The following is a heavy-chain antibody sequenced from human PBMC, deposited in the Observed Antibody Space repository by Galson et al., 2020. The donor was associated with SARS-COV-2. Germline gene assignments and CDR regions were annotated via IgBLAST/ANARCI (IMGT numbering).Heavy chain of an antibody. D-gene: IGHD4-17*01. CDR3: AKDRGNDYGDQFDF. CDR2: ISGGGGST. J-gene: IGHJ4*02. V-gene: IGHV3-23*01. CDR1: GFTFSRYA. Sequence: GGSLRLSCAASGFTFSRYALAWVRQAPGKGLEWFSGISGGGGSTYYVDSVKGRFTISRVTSQNTVHLQMSSRRAEDTAVYYCAKDRGNDYGDQFDFAGPGTLVSVS.